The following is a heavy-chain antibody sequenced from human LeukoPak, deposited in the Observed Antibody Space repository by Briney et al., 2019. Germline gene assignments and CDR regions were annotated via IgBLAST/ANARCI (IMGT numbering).Heavy chain of an antibody. CDR1: GSTFSDYW. CDR3: ARDQWWGTPLLGTDAFDI. CDR2: IKQDGSEK. V-gene: IGHV3-7*01. Sequence: GGSLRLSCAASGSTFSDYWMSWVRQAPGKGLEWVANIKQDGSEKYYLDFVKGRFTISRDNAKNSLYLQMKSLRDEDTALYYCARDQWWGTPLLGTDAFDIWGQGTMVAVSS. J-gene: IGHJ3*02. D-gene: IGHD2-8*01.